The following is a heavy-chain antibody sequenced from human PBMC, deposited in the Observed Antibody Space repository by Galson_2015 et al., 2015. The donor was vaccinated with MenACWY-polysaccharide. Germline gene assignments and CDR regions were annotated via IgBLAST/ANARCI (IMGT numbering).Heavy chain of an antibody. CDR3: ARRRYGSGSYFDY. J-gene: IGHJ4*02. D-gene: IGHD3-10*01. V-gene: IGHV4-39*01. CDR2: IYYSGST. CDR1: GGSISTTDYY. Sequence: ETLSLTCTVSGGSISTTDYYWGWIRQPPGKGLEWIGSIYYSGSTSYNPSLKSRVTISVDTSKNQFSLKLSSVTAADTAVFFCARRRYGSGSYFDYWGQGTLVTVSS.